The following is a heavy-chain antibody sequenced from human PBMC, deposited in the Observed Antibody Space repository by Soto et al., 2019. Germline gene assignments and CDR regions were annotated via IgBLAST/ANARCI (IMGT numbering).Heavy chain of an antibody. Sequence: GGSLRLSCAASGFTFSSYAMHWVRQAPGKGLEWVAVISYDGSNKYYADSVKGRFTISRDNSKNTLYLQMNSLRAEDTAVYYCARGEGGRITIFGVVIMGHYYGMDVWGHGTTVTVSS. D-gene: IGHD3-3*01. CDR3: ARGEGGRITIFGVVIMGHYYGMDV. J-gene: IGHJ6*02. V-gene: IGHV3-30-3*01. CDR1: GFTFSSYA. CDR2: ISYDGSNK.